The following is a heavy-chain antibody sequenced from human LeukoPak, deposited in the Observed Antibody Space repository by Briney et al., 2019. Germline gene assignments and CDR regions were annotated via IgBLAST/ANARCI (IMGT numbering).Heavy chain of an antibody. J-gene: IGHJ4*02. CDR3: ARAGLGGHYIDY. Sequence: GGSLRLSCAASGFTFSDYYMTWIRQAPGQGLEWISYVSGSDENKYYAGSVRGRFAISRDNAKKSLFLQMSNVRAEDTAVYYCARAGLGGHYIDYWGQGTLVTVSS. D-gene: IGHD2-15*01. CDR1: GFTFSDYY. V-gene: IGHV3-11*01. CDR2: VSGSDENK.